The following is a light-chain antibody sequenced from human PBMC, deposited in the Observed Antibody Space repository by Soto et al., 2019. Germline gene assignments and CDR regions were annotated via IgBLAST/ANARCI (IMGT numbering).Light chain of an antibody. J-gene: IGKJ1*01. CDR1: QSISSW. V-gene: IGKV1-5*01. CDR3: QQYNSYRT. Sequence: DIQMTQSPSTLSASVGDRVTITCRASQSISSWLAWYQQKPGKAPKLLIYDASSLESGVPSRFSGRGSGTEFTLTISSLQPDDFANYYCQQYNSYRTFGQGTKVEIK. CDR2: DAS.